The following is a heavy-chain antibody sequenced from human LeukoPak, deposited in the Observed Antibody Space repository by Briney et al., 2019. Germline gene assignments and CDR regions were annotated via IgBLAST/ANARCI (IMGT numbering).Heavy chain of an antibody. D-gene: IGHD6-19*01. CDR1: GFTFSDYY. CDR2: ISSSSSYT. V-gene: IGHV3-11*06. Sequence: SGGSLRLSCAASGFTFSDYYMSWIRQAPGKRLEWVSYISSSSSYTNYADSVKGRFTISRDNAKNSLYLQMNSLRAEDTAVYYCARKSGWYGSYYYGMDVWGKGTTVTVSS. J-gene: IGHJ6*04. CDR3: ARKSGWYGSYYYGMDV.